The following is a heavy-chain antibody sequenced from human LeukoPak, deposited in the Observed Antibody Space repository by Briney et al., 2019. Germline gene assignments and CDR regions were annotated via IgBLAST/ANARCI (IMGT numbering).Heavy chain of an antibody. J-gene: IGHJ4*02. D-gene: IGHD4-23*01. Sequence: GGSLRLSCAASGFTFSSYGMHWVRQAPGKGLEWVAVISYDGSNKYYADSVKGRFTISRDNSKNTLYLQMNSLRAEDTAVYYCAKRGDYGGNSPFDYWSQGTLVTVSS. CDR2: ISYDGSNK. CDR3: AKRGDYGGNSPFDY. V-gene: IGHV3-30*18. CDR1: GFTFSSYG.